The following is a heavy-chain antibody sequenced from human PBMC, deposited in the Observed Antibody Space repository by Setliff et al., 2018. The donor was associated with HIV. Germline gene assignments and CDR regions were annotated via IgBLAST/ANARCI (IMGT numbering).Heavy chain of an antibody. CDR2: INHSGST. V-gene: IGHV4-34*01. J-gene: IGHJ4*02. CDR3: ARGRSGSSYEFDY. CDR1: GGSFSGYY. D-gene: IGHD1-26*01. Sequence: SETLSLTCAVYGGSFSGYYWIWIRQPPGKGLEWIGEINHSGSTYYNPSLKSRVTISVDTSKNQFSLKLSSVPAADTAVYYCARGRSGSSYEFDYWGQGTLVTVSS.